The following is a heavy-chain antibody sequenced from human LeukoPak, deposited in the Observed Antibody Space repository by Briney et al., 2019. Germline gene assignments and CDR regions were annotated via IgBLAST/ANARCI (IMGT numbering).Heavy chain of an antibody. CDR1: GFTFSSYW. J-gene: IGHJ5*02. CDR2: IKQDGSEK. D-gene: IGHD2-21*01. CDR3: ARDLRLFSVGLKNWFDP. V-gene: IGHV3-7*01. Sequence: GGSLRLSCAASGFTFSSYWMSWVRQAPGKGLEWVANIKQDGSEKYYVDSVKGRFTISRDNAKNSLYLQMNSLRAEDTAVHYCARDLRLFSVGLKNWFDPWGQGTLVTVSS.